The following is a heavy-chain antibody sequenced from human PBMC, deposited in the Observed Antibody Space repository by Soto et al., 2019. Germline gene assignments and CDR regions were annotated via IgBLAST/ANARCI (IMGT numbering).Heavy chain of an antibody. D-gene: IGHD6-13*01. J-gene: IGHJ4*02. CDR1: GYTLSNYA. Sequence: ASVKVSCKASGYTLSNYAMHWVRQAPGQRLEWIGWINAGNGNTKYSQKCQGRVTITRDTSASTAYIKLSSLRSEDTAEYYCARVSGWYFLDYWGQGTLVTVSS. CDR2: INAGNGNT. CDR3: ARVSGWYFLDY. V-gene: IGHV1-3*01.